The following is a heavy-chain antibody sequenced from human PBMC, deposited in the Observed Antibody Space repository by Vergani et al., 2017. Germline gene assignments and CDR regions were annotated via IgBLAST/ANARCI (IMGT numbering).Heavy chain of an antibody. J-gene: IGHJ4*02. CDR1: GFTFSDYY. D-gene: IGHD3-22*01. CDR2: ISSSGSTI. CDR3: AGQAGPYYYDSSGSVFDY. V-gene: IGHV3-11*01. Sequence: QVQLVESGGGLVKPGGSLRLSCAASGFTFSDYYMSWIRQAPGKGLEWVSYISSSGSTIYYADSVKGRFTISRDNAKNSLYLQMNSLRAEDTAVYYCAGQAGPYYYDSSGSVFDYWGQGTLVTVSS.